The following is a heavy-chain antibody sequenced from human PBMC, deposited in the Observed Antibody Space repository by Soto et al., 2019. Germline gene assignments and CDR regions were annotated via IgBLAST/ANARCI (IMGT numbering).Heavy chain of an antibody. CDR2: AFYSGAT. CDR1: GGSISSGGYY. Sequence: QVQLQESGPGLVNPSQTLSLPCTVSGGSISSGGYYWSWIRQHPGKGLEWIGYAFYSGATYYNPSLKSRTIISVDTSKNQFSPTLTSLTAADTAVYYCARVQPYDYGGNTGWLDPWGQGTLVTVAS. D-gene: IGHD4-17*01. V-gene: IGHV4-31*03. CDR3: ARVQPYDYGGNTGWLDP. J-gene: IGHJ5*02.